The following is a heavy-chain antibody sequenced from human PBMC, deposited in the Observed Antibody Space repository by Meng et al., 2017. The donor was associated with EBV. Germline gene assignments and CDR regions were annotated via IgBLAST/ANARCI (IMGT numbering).Heavy chain of an antibody. V-gene: IGHV7-4-1*02. D-gene: IGHD2-21*01. CDR1: GYSLSTFA. Sequence: QVQLVQSGHELKKPGGFVKVSCMASGYSLSTFATNLVRQAHGQGLECMGWINTDTGYATYAQGFRGRFVFSLETSVSTAYLQINSLKAADTAMYYCARGLAYGDYGVDYWGKGTLVTVSS. J-gene: IGHJ4*02. CDR2: INTDTGYA. CDR3: ARGLAYGDYGVDY.